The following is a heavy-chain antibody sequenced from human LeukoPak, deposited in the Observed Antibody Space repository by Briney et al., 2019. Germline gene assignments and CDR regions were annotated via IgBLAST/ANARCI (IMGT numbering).Heavy chain of an antibody. J-gene: IGHJ3*02. D-gene: IGHD3-22*01. CDR1: GFTFSDYY. CDR3: ARWEYYDSSGRTPDAFDI. Sequence: GGSLRLSCAASGFTFSDYYMSWIRQAPGKGLEWVSYISSSGSTIYYADSVKGRFTISRDNAKNSLYLQMNSLRAEDTALYYCARWEYYDSSGRTPDAFDIWGQGTMVTVSS. V-gene: IGHV3-11*01. CDR2: ISSSGSTI.